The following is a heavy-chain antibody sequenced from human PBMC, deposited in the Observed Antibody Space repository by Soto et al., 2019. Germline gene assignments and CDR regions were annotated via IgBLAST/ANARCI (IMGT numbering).Heavy chain of an antibody. D-gene: IGHD2-21*01. Sequence: QVQLVQSGDEVSKPGSSLKVSCKASGYIFVNYGIAWVRQAPGQGLEWMGWFSPYSGNTHYASKVQGRLTMTTDTCTRTVYMDLGSLTSYAAAVYYCAMVNNYISPTLPDVCAQGTTVT. V-gene: IGHV1-18*01. J-gene: IGHJ6*02. CDR1: GYIFVNYG. CDR3: AMVNNYISPTLPDV. CDR2: FSPYSGNT.